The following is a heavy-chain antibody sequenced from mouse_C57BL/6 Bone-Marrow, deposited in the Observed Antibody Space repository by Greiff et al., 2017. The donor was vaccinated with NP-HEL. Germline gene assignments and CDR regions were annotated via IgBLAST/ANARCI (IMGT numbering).Heavy chain of an antibody. J-gene: IGHJ4*01. Sequence: EVKLMESGPGLVKPSQSLSLTCSVTGYSITSGYYWNWIRQFPGNKLEWMGYISYDGSNNYNPSLKNRISITRDTSKNQFFLKLNSVTTEDTATYYCAREESRQLRLLDAMDYWGQGTSVTVSS. D-gene: IGHD3-2*02. CDR3: AREESRQLRLLDAMDY. CDR1: GYSITSGYY. CDR2: ISYDGSN. V-gene: IGHV3-6*01.